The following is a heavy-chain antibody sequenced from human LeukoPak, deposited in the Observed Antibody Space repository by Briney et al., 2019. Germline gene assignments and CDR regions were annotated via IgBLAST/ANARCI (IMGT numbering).Heavy chain of an antibody. J-gene: IGHJ4*02. CDR3: ARDAGCYDY. CDR2: IKQDGSEK. V-gene: IGHV3-7*01. CDR1: GFTFSNYW. Sequence: GGSLRLSCAVSGFTFSNYWMSWVRQAPGKGLEWVANIKQDGSEKYYVDSAKGRFTISRDNAKNSLYLQMNGLRAEDTAVYYCARDAGCYDYWGQGTLVTVSS. D-gene: IGHD2-8*01.